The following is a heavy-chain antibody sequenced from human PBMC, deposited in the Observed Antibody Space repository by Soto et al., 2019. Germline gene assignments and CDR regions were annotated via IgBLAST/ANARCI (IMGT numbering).Heavy chain of an antibody. CDR2: IIPMFGTP. D-gene: IGHD2-21*01. CDR3: AIGSVVVMGAATGGLIY. J-gene: IGHJ4*02. Sequence: QVQLVQSGAEVKKPGSSVKVSCKASGGTFSSHGITWVRQAPGQGLEWMGGIIPMFGTPKYAQRFQGRVSITADKSTTTAYTELSSLRSEDTAAYYCAIGSVVVMGAATGGLIYWGQGALVTVSS. CDR1: GGTFSSHG. V-gene: IGHV1-69*06.